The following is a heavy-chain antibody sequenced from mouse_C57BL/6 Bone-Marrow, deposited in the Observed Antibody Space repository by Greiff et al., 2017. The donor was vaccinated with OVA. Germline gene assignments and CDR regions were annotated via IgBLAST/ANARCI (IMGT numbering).Heavy chain of an antibody. CDR3: TRYYGSSYVHAMDY. J-gene: IGHJ4*01. D-gene: IGHD1-1*01. CDR2: IDPENGDT. CDR1: GFNIKDDY. V-gene: IGHV14-4*01. Sequence: VQLQQSGAELVRPGASVKLSCTASGFNIKDDYMHWVKQRPEQGLEWIGWIDPENGDTEYASKFQGKATITADTSSNTAYLQLSSLTSEDTAVYYCTRYYGSSYVHAMDYWGQGTSVTVSS.